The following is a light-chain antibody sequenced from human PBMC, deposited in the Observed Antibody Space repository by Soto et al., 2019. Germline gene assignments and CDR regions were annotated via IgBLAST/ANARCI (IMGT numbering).Light chain of an antibody. J-gene: IGKJ2*03. V-gene: IGKV3-20*01. Sequence: IVLTQSPGTLSLSPGERATLSCRASQSVSSSYLAWYQQKPGQAPRLLIYGVSSRAIGIPDRFSGSGSGTDFTLTISRLEPEDFAVYYCQQYGSSSMYSFGQGTKLEIK. CDR1: QSVSSSY. CDR2: GVS. CDR3: QQYGSSSMYS.